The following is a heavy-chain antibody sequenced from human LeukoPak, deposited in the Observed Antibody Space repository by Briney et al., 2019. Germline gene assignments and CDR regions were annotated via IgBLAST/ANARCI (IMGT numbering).Heavy chain of an antibody. V-gene: IGHV3-30*18. CDR3: AKTPRYIAARQSHFDY. CDR1: GFTFSTYG. J-gene: IGHJ4*02. D-gene: IGHD6-6*01. CDR2: IAYDGSNI. Sequence: PGGSLRLSCAAFGFTFSTYGMHWVRQAPGKGLEWVAVIAYDGSNIHYADSVKGRFTISRDNSKKTLYLQMNSLRAEDTAVYYCAKTPRYIAARQSHFDYWGQGTLVTVSS.